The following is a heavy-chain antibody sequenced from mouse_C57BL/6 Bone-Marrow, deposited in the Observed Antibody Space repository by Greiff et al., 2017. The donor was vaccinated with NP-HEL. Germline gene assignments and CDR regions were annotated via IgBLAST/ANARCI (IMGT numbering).Heavy chain of an antibody. CDR3: AIRGILRYAMDY. Sequence: QVQLQQPGAELVKPGASVKVSCKASGYTFTSYWMHWVKQRPGQGLEWIGRIHPSDSDTNSNQKFKGKAPLTVDKSSSTAYMQLSSLTSEDSAVYYCAIRGILRYAMDYWGQGTSVTVSS. CDR2: IHPSDSDT. D-gene: IGHD5-2*01. J-gene: IGHJ4*01. CDR1: GYTFTSYW. V-gene: IGHV1-74*01.